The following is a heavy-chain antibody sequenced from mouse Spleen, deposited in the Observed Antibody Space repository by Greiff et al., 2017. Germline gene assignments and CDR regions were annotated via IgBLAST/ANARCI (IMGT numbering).Heavy chain of an antibody. V-gene: IGHV1-15*01. D-gene: IGHD4-1*01. J-gene: IGHJ3*01. CDR2: IDPETGGT. CDR3: TRGANWVAWFAY. CDR1: GYTFTDYE. Sequence: QVQLQQSGAELVRPGASVTLSCKASGYTFTDYEMHWVKQTPVHGLEWIGAIDPETGGTAYNQKFKGKAILTADKSSSTAYMELRSLTSEDSAVYYCTRGANWVAWFAYWGQGTLVTVSA.